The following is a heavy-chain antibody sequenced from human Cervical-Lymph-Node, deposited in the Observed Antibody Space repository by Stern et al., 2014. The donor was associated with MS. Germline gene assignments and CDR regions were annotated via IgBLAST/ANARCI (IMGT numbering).Heavy chain of an antibody. V-gene: IGHV5-51*03. CDR2: SYPGNSES. CDR3: ARRDVCGDYNWFDP. CDR1: GYTFTNYW. D-gene: IGHD4-17*01. J-gene: IGHJ5*02. Sequence: QLVQSGAEVKKPGESLKISCEVSGYTFTNYWIGWVRQMPGRGLELMGISYPGNSESRYSPSFEGQVPISADKSINTAYLQWSSRKTTDAATYYCARRDVCGDYNWFDPWGQGTLVTVSS.